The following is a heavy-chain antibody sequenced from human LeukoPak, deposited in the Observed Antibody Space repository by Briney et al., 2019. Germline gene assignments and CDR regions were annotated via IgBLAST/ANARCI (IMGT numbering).Heavy chain of an antibody. Sequence: ASVKVSCKASGYTFTGYYMHWVRQAPGQGLVWMGWINPNSGGTNYAQKFQGRVTMTRDTSISTAYMELSRLRSDDTAVYYCARGRNYYDSSGYYYWGQGTLVTVSS. V-gene: IGHV1-2*02. J-gene: IGHJ4*02. D-gene: IGHD3-22*01. CDR1: GYTFTGYY. CDR2: INPNSGGT. CDR3: ARGRNYYDSSGYYY.